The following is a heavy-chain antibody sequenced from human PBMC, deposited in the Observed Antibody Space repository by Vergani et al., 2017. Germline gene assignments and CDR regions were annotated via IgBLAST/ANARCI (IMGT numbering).Heavy chain of an antibody. V-gene: IGHV4-59*01. D-gene: IGHD3-3*01. Sequence: QVQLQESGPGLVKPSETLSLTCTVSGGSISSYYWSWIRQPPGKGLEWIGYIHYSGSTNYNPSLKSRVTIPVDTSKNQVSLKLSSVTAADTAVYYCARVATSFGVVTTTHVDYWGQGTLVTVSS. CDR1: GGSISSYY. CDR2: IHYSGST. J-gene: IGHJ4*02. CDR3: ARVATSFGVVTTTHVDY.